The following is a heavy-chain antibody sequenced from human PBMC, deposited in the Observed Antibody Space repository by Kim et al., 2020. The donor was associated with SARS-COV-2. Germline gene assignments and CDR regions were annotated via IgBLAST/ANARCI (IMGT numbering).Heavy chain of an antibody. D-gene: IGHD2-2*01. J-gene: IGHJ3*02. Sequence: GGSLRLSCAASGFTVSSNYMSWVRQAPGKGLEWVSVIYSGGSTYYADSVKGRFTISRHNSKNTLYLQMNSLRAEDTAMYYCARELLCSSTSCYGGRGYAFDIWGQGTIVTVSS. CDR1: GFTVSSNY. CDR2: IYSGGST. V-gene: IGHV3-53*04. CDR3: ARELLCSSTSCYGGRGYAFDI.